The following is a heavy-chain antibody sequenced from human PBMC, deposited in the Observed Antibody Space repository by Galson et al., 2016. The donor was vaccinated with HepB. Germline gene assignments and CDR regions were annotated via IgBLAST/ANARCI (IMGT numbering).Heavy chain of an antibody. CDR3: ATGPKYGFDI. CDR2: ISFDGSDK. J-gene: IGHJ3*02. Sequence: SLRLSCAASGFTFSSFAMHWVRQAPGKGLEWVAVISFDGSDKDYADSVKGRFTISRDNSKNTLYVEMNSLGAEDTAVYYCATGPKYGFDIWGQGTMVTVSS. CDR1: GFTFSSFA. V-gene: IGHV3-30*03.